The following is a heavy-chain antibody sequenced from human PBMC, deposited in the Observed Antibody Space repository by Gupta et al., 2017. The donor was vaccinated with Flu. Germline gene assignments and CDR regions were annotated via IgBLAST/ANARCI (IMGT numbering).Heavy chain of an antibody. V-gene: IGHV3-23*01. CDR3: ANSFG. CDR1: GFTFTNYA. J-gene: IGHJ4*02. Sequence: ELQFLESGGGFEQPGGSLRLSCAASGFTFTNYAMNWVRQAPGKGLEWVSAVSSGGGVTYYADSVKGRFTISRDNSQNTLSLQMNSLRADDTAIYYCANSFGWGQGTLVTVSA. D-gene: IGHD3-10*01. CDR2: VSSGGGVT.